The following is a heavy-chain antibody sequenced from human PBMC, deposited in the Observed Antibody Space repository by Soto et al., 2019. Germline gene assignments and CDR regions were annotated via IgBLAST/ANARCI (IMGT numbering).Heavy chain of an antibody. J-gene: IGHJ6*02. V-gene: IGHV1-69*13. D-gene: IGHD6-13*01. CDR3: ARGVAAAGPFYYYYYGMDV. Sequence: SVKVSCKASGGTFSSYAISWVRQAPGQGLEWMGGIIPIFGTANYAQKFQGRVTITADESTSTAYMELSSLRSEDTAVYYCARGVAAAGPFYYYYYGMDVWGQGTTVTVSS. CDR1: GGTFSSYA. CDR2: IIPIFGTA.